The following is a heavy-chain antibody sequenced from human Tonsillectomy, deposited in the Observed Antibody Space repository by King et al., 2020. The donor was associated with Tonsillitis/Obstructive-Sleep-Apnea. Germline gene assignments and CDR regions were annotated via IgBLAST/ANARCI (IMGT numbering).Heavy chain of an antibody. J-gene: IGHJ6*03. D-gene: IGHD3-3*01. CDR3: ARQGILEWLFPYYYYYMDV. CDR2: IYYSGST. Sequence: QLQESGPGLVKPSQTLSLTCTVSGGSISSSSYYWGWIRQPPGKGLEWIGSIYYSGSTYYNPSLKSRVTISVDTSKNQFSLKLSSVTAADTAVYYCARQGILEWLFPYYYYYMDVWGKGTTVTVSS. CDR1: GGSISSSSYY. V-gene: IGHV4-39*01.